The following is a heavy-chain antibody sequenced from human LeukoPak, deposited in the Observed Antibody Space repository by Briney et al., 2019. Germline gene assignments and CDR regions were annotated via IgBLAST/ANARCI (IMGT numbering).Heavy chain of an antibody. Sequence: GGSLRLSCAASGFTFSTYSMNWVRQAPGKGLGWVSSISSSSTYIYYADSLKGRFTISRDNAKNSLYLQVNSLRAEDTAVYYCARHGLGFLEWTIDYWGQGTLVTVSS. CDR1: GFTFSTYS. CDR3: ARHGLGFLEWTIDY. D-gene: IGHD3-3*01. V-gene: IGHV3-21*01. CDR2: ISSSSTYI. J-gene: IGHJ4*02.